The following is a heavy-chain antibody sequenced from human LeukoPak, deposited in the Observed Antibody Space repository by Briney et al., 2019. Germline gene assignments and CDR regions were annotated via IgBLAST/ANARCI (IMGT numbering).Heavy chain of an antibody. CDR2: IIPIFGTA. Sequence: ASVKVSCKASGGSFSSYAISWVRQAPGQGLEWMGGIIPIFGTANYAQKFQGRVTITTDESTSTAYMELSSLRSEDTAVYYCARVRRRAVVTAILGNYYYMDVWGKGTTVTVSS. CDR3: ARVRRRAVVTAILGNYYYMDV. J-gene: IGHJ6*03. D-gene: IGHD2-21*02. CDR1: GGSFSSYA. V-gene: IGHV1-69*05.